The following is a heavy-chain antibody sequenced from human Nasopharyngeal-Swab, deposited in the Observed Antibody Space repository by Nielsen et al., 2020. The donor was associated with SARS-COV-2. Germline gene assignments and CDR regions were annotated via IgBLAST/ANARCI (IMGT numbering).Heavy chain of an antibody. CDR3: TKKIGED. CDR2: INQDGSTK. J-gene: IGHJ4*02. Sequence: GGSLRLSCATSGFTFTTYWMSWVRQAPGKGLEWVANINQDGSTKYYVDSVKGRFTISRDNTKNSVSLQMNSLRAEDTAMYYCTKKIGEDWGQGTLVTVSP. V-gene: IGHV3-7*05. CDR1: GFTFTTYW.